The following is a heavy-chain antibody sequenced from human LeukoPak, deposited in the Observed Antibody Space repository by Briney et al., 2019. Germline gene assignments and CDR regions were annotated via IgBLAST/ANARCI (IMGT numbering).Heavy chain of an antibody. D-gene: IGHD3-22*01. CDR2: IYYSGST. CDR1: GGSISSYY. V-gene: IGHV4-59*08. Sequence: SETLSLTCTVSGGSISSYYWSWIRQPPGKGLEWIGYIYYSGSTNYNPSLKSRVTISVDTSKNQFSLKLSSVTAADTAVYYCARLSSGLYYDSSGYDYWGQGTLVTVSS. J-gene: IGHJ4*02. CDR3: ARLSSGLYYDSSGYDY.